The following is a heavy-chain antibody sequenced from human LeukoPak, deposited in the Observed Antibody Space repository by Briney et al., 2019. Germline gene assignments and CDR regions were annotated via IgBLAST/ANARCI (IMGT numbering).Heavy chain of an antibody. V-gene: IGHV3-7*01. Sequence: GGSLRLSCEGSGFSFSSYWMTWVRQSPGKGPEWVANIKQDESERYTVDSVKGRFTISRDNAKNSVYLHMDSLRAEDTALYYCARLSAYYYGSFFYYYMDVWGKGTTVTVSS. CDR3: ARLSAYYYGSFFYYYMDV. D-gene: IGHD3-10*01. CDR1: GFSFSSYW. CDR2: IKQDESER. J-gene: IGHJ6*03.